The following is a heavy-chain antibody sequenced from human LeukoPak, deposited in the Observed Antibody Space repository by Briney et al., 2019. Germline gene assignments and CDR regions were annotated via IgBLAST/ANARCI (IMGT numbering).Heavy chain of an antibody. Sequence: GGSLRLSCAASGFTFSDYYMSWIRQAPGKGLEWVSYISSSSSYTNYADSVKGRFTISGDNAKNSLYLQMNSLRAEDTAVYYCARDMGSGYDPEPGTSTDYWGQGTLVTVSS. V-gene: IGHV3-11*06. D-gene: IGHD5-12*01. J-gene: IGHJ4*02. CDR1: GFTFSDYY. CDR3: ARDMGSGYDPEPGTSTDY. CDR2: ISSSSSYT.